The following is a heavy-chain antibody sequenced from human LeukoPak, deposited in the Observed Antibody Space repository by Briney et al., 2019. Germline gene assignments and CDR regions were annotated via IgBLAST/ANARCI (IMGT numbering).Heavy chain of an antibody. CDR2: INHSGYT. J-gene: IGHJ4*02. D-gene: IGHD4-17*01. V-gene: IGHV4-34*01. CDR3: TRMTTGHDY. Sequence: PSETLSLTCAVSGVSFNDYYWSWVRQTPGRGLEWIGEINHSGYTNDSPSLKSRVSLSIDTSTKQFSLHLGSVTVADTGIYYCTRMTTGHDYWGQGTLVTVSS. CDR1: GVSFNDYY.